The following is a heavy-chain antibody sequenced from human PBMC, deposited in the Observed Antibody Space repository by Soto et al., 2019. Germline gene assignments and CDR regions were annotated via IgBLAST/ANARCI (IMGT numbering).Heavy chain of an antibody. CDR3: ARRYGGNFDY. Sequence: SETLSLTCTVSGGSISSYYWSWIRQPPGKGLDWIGYIYYSGSTNYNPSLKSRVTISVDTSKNQFSLKLSSVTAADTAVYYCARRYGGNFDYWGQGTLVTVSS. J-gene: IGHJ4*02. V-gene: IGHV4-59*12. D-gene: IGHD2-15*01. CDR2: IYYSGST. CDR1: GGSISSYY.